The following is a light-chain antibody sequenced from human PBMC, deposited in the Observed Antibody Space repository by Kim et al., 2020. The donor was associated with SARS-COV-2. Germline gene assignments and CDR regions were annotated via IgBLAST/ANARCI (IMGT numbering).Light chain of an antibody. Sequence: DLVMTQSPASLAVSLGERATINCKSSQSILYSSNNKNYLAWYQQKPGQPPRLLVYWASTRESGVPDRFSGSGSGTDFTLTISSLQAQDVAVYYCQQYYTTPRTFGQGTQVDIK. J-gene: IGKJ1*01. CDR2: WAS. CDR1: QSILYSSNNKNY. V-gene: IGKV4-1*01. CDR3: QQYYTTPRT.